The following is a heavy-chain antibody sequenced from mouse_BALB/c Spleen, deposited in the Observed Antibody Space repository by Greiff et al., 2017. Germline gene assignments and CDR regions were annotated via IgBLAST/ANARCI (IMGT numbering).Heavy chain of an antibody. CDR3: ARGYGSFPFAY. D-gene: IGHD1-1*01. CDR2: IYPYNGGT. CDR1: GYTFTDYN. J-gene: IGHJ3*01. Sequence: VQLQQSGPELVKPGASVKISCKASGYTFTDYNMHWVKQSHGKSLEWIGYIYPYNGGTGYNQKFKSKATLTVDNSSSTAYMELRSLTSEDSAVYYCARGYGSFPFAYWGQGTLVTVSA. V-gene: IGHV1S29*02.